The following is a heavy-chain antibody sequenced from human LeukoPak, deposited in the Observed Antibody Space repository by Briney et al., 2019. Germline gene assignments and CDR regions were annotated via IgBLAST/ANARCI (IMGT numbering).Heavy chain of an antibody. CDR3: ARANTAMVWDAFDI. J-gene: IGHJ3*02. CDR1: GGSFSGYY. Sequence: SETLSLTCAVYGGSFSGYYWSWIRQPPGKGLEWIGEINHSGSTNYNPSLKSRVTISVDTSKNQFSLKLSSVTAADTAVYYCARANTAMVWDAFDIWGQGTMITVSS. V-gene: IGHV4-34*01. CDR2: INHSGST. D-gene: IGHD5-18*01.